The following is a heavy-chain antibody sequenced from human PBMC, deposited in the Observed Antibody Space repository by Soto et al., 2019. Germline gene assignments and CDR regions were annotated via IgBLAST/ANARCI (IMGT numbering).Heavy chain of an antibody. CDR3: ARGRYCSGGSCYGETNWFDP. D-gene: IGHD2-15*01. J-gene: IGHJ5*02. CDR2: IYHSGST. Sequence: QVQLQESGPGLVKPSGTLSLTCAVSGGSISSSNWWSWVRQPPGKGLEWIGEIYHSGSTNYNPSLKSRVTISVDKSKNQFSLKLSSVTAADTAVYYCARGRYCSGGSCYGETNWFDPWGQGTLVTVSS. V-gene: IGHV4-4*02. CDR1: GGSISSSNW.